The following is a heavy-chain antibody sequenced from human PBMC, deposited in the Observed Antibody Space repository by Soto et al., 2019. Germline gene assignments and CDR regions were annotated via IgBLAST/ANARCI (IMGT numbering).Heavy chain of an antibody. D-gene: IGHD4-17*01. J-gene: IGHJ6*02. V-gene: IGHV3-30-3*01. CDR3: ARDPWDYGGNSDYYYYYGMDV. CDR1: GFTFSSYA. CDR2: ISYDGSNK. Sequence: GGSLRLSCAASGFTFSSYAMHWVRQAPGKGLEWVAVISYDGSNKYYADSVKGRFTISRDNSKNTLYLQMNSLRAEDTAVYYCARDPWDYGGNSDYYYYYGMDVWGQGTTVTVSS.